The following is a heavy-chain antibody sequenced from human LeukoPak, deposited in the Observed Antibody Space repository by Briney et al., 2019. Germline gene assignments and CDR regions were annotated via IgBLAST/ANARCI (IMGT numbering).Heavy chain of an antibody. D-gene: IGHD1-26*01. CDR2: IIPKFDLT. CDR1: GDTFSNFV. CDR3: TRDQNVRGVAAGMGGWFDP. J-gene: IGHJ5*02. Sequence: SMKVSCKTSGDTFSNFVISWVRQAPGQGLEWMARIIPKFDLTKIAQKFEGRVTITADTSTSTVYLELSNVRSDDTAIYYCTRDQNVRGVAAGMGGWFDPWGQGTLVTVSS. V-gene: IGHV1-69*04.